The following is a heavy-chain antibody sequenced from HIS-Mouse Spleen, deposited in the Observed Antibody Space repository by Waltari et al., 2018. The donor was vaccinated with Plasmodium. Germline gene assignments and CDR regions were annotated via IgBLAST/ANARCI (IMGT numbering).Heavy chain of an antibody. CDR2: IYYSGNT. D-gene: IGHD1-7*01. J-gene: IGHJ4*02. V-gene: IGHV4-39*07. Sequence: QLQLQESGPGLVKPSETLSLTCTVSGGSISSSSYSWGWIPQPPGKGLELIGCIYYSGNTYYNPSLKSRVTISVDTSKNQFSLKLSSVTAADTAVYYCARDRITGTSYFDYWGQGTLVTVSS. CDR1: GGSISSSSYS. CDR3: ARDRITGTSYFDY.